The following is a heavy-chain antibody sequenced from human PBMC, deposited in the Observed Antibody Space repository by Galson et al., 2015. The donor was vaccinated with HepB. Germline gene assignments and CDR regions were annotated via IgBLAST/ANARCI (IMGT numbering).Heavy chain of an antibody. J-gene: IGHJ4*02. D-gene: IGHD3/OR15-3a*01. CDR3: AHMDLGLTSFAY. V-gene: IGHV2-5*02. Sequence: PALVKPTQTLTLTCAFSGFSLNSRGVGVGWIRQPPGKALEWLALIFWDDDQGYTPLLKSRLSVTKDTSQNQVVLKLTSVDPVDTATYYCAHMDLGLTSFAYWGQGTLVTVSS. CDR2: IFWDDDQ. CDR1: GFSLNSRGVG.